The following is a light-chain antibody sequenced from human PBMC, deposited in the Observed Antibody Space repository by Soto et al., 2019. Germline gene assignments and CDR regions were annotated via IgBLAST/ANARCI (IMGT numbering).Light chain of an antibody. Sequence: EIVMTQSPATLSVSPGEGATLSSRASQSISSNLAWYQQKPGQAPRLLITGASTRATGIAARISGSGSGTEFTLTISSLQSEDFAVYYCQQYNNWPWTFGQGTKVEIK. V-gene: IGKV3-15*01. J-gene: IGKJ1*01. CDR3: QQYNNWPWT. CDR2: GAS. CDR1: QSISSN.